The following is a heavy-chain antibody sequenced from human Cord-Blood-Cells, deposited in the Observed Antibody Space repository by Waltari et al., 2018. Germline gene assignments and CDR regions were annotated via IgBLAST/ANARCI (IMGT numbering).Heavy chain of an antibody. J-gene: IGHJ5*02. CDR1: GYTFTSYD. CDR2: MNPNRGNT. Sequence: QVQLVQSGAEVKKPGASVKVSCKASGYTFTSYDINWVRQATGQGLEWMGWMNPNRGNTGYAQKFQGRVTITRNTSISTAYMELSSLRSEDTAVYYCARSYSSSSGNWFDPWGQGTLVTVSS. D-gene: IGHD6-6*01. V-gene: IGHV1-8*03. CDR3: ARSYSSSSGNWFDP.